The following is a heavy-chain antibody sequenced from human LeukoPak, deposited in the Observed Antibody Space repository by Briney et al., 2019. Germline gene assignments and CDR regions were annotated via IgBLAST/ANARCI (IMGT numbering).Heavy chain of an antibody. V-gene: IGHV3-7*01. D-gene: IGHD1-7*01. J-gene: IGHJ5*02. Sequence: GGSLRLSCAASGFTFSSYWMSWVRQAPGKGLEWVANIKQDGSEKYYVDSVKGRFTISRDNAKNSLYLQMNSLRAEDTAVYYCARRGDNWNSIWFDPWGQGTLVTVSS. CDR2: IKQDGSEK. CDR3: ARRGDNWNSIWFDP. CDR1: GFTFSSYW.